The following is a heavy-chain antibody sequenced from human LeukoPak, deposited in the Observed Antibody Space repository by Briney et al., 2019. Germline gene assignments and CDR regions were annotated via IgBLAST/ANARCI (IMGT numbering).Heavy chain of an antibody. CDR3: ARPVAVAGNDAFDI. Sequence: ASETLSLTCTVSGGSISSSSYYWSWIRQPPGKGLEWIGYIYYSGSTNYNPSLKSRVTISVDTSKNQFSPKLSSVTAADTAVYYCARPVAVAGNDAFDIWGQGTMVTVSS. CDR1: GGSISSSSYY. V-gene: IGHV4-61*05. D-gene: IGHD6-19*01. CDR2: IYYSGST. J-gene: IGHJ3*02.